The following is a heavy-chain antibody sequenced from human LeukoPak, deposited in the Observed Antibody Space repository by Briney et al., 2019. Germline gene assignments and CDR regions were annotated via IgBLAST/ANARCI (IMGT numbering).Heavy chain of an antibody. D-gene: IGHD3-22*01. CDR1: GFTFSSYA. V-gene: IGHV3-23*01. CDR3: ASRRYYYDSSRKSDAFDI. CDR2: ISGSGGST. Sequence: GGSLRLSCAASGFTFSSYAMSWVRQAPGKGLEWVSAISGSGGSTYYADSVKGRFTISRDNSKNTLYLQMNSLRAEDTACYYCASRRYYYDSSRKSDAFDIWGQGTMVTVSS. J-gene: IGHJ3*02.